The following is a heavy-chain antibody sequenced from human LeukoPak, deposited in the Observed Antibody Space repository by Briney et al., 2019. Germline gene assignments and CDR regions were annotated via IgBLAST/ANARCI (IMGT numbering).Heavy chain of an antibody. D-gene: IGHD3-10*01. CDR2: IIPIFGTA. CDR3: ARGGFGELPYYFDY. CDR1: GYTFTSYG. Sequence: SVKVSCKASGYTFTSYGISWVRQAPGQGLEWMGRIIPIFGTANYARKFQGRVTITTDESTSTAYMELSSLRSEDTAVYYCARGGFGELPYYFDYWGQGTLVTVSS. J-gene: IGHJ4*02. V-gene: IGHV1-69*05.